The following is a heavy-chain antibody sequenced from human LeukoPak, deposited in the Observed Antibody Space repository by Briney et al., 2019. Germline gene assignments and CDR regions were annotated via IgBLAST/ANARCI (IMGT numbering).Heavy chain of an antibody. V-gene: IGHV4-34*01. Sequence: PSETLSLTCAVYGGSFSGYYWSWIRQPPGKGLEWIGEINHSGSTNYNPSLKSRVTISVDTSKNQFSLNLRSVTAADTAVYYCAKVAKYYYGSETYFFFDHWGQGTLVTVSS. CDR2: INHSGST. D-gene: IGHD3-10*01. CDR3: AKVAKYYYGSETYFFFDH. CDR1: GGSFSGYY. J-gene: IGHJ4*02.